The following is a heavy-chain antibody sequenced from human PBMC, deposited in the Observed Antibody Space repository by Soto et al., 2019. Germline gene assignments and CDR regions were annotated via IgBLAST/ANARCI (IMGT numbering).Heavy chain of an antibody. Sequence: PSETLSLTCNVSGGSMNTYYWTWIRKPPGKGLEWIGYVYYTGTTNYKPSLKTRVTISVDTSKNQFSLKLTSMTAADTAMYYCARASMTTIPMDVWGRGTMVTVSS. D-gene: IGHD4-17*01. J-gene: IGHJ6*02. V-gene: IGHV4-59*01. CDR1: GGSMNTYY. CDR2: VYYTGTT. CDR3: ARASMTTIPMDV.